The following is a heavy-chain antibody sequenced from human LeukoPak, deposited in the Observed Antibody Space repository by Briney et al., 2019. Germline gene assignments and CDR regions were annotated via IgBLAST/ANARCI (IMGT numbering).Heavy chain of an antibody. CDR1: GFTFSSYG. J-gene: IGHJ4*02. D-gene: IGHD5-24*01. CDR3: AKDHSGDGYNGDFDY. CDR2: ISYDGSNK. V-gene: IGHV3-30*18. Sequence: GRSPRLSCAASGFTFSSYGMHWVRQAPGKGLEWVAVISYDGSNKYYADSVKGRYTISRDNSKNTLYLQMNSLRAEDTAVYYCAKDHSGDGYNGDFDYWGQGTLVTVSS.